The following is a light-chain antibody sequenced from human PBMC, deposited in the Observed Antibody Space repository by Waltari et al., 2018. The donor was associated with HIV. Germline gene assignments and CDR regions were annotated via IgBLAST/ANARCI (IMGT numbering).Light chain of an antibody. CDR1: TSDVAGNNF. CDR3: CTYMSCLSAHYL. Sequence: QSALTQPAFVSGSHGQSITISCRGTTSDVAGNNFISWSQVNPGNVPKLLIYDVTYRHSCVSYRFSGSKSGNAASLTMCGLQTDDEAEYYCCTYMSCLSAHYLFGSGTTVIVL. J-gene: IGLJ1*01. V-gene: IGLV2-14*01. CDR2: DVT.